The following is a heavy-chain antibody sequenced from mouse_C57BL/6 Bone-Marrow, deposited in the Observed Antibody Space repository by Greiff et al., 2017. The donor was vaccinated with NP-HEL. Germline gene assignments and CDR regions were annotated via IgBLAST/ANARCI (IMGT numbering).Heavy chain of an antibody. CDR2: IHPNSGST. J-gene: IGHJ2*01. CDR1: GYTFTSYW. CDR3: ARSTTVVAYYFDY. D-gene: IGHD1-1*01. V-gene: IGHV1-64*01. Sequence: QVQLQQPGAELVKPGASVKLSCKASGYTFTSYWMHWVKQRPGQGLEWIGMIHPNSGSTNYNEKFKSKATLTVDKSSSTAYMQLSSLTSEDSAVYYCARSTTVVAYYFDYGGQGTTLTVSS.